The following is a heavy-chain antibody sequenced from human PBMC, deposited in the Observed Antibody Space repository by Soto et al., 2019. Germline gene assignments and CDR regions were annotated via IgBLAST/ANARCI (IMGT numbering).Heavy chain of an antibody. V-gene: IGHV4-4*02. CDR1: GDCINISEV. J-gene: IGHJ4*02. CDR3: GSRAAVVPF. Sequence: PSDSPSLTFASCGDCINISEVAVWVRQPPGKGLEWGGEISHSGSTNYNPSLKSRVTISVDKSKNQFSLKLNSVTAAVPAVYDSGSRAAVVPFRGQGTLVIV. D-gene: IGHD2-21*01. CDR2: ISHSGST.